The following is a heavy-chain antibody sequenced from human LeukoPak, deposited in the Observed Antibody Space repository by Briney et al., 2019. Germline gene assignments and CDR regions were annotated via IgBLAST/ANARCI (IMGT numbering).Heavy chain of an antibody. V-gene: IGHV1-18*01. D-gene: IGHD5-18*01. CDR2: ISAYNGNT. Sequence: ASVKVSCTASGYTFTSYGISWVRQAPGQGLEWMGWISAYNGNTNYAQKLQGRVTMTTDTSTSTAYMELRSLRSDDTAVYYCARGLPALVPYYFDYWGQGTLVAVSS. CDR1: GYTFTSYG. CDR3: ARGLPALVPYYFDY. J-gene: IGHJ4*02.